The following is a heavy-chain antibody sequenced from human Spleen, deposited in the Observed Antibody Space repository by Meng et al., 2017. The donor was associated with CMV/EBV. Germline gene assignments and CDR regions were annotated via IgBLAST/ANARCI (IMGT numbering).Heavy chain of an antibody. CDR3: ARERLYQPLWGDALDM. J-gene: IGHJ3*02. CDR1: GFTFTAHT. D-gene: IGHD2-2*01. Sequence: GESLKISCAASGFTFTAHTLTWVRQAPGKGLEWVAKISGSRSFIDYASSVKGRFTVSRDNAKNSLYLQMNSLRAEDTALYYCARERLYQPLWGDALDMWGHGTMVTVSS. V-gene: IGHV3-21*01. CDR2: ISGSRSFI.